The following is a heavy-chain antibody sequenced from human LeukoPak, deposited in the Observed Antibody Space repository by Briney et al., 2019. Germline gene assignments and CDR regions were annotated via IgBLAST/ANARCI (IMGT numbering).Heavy chain of an antibody. J-gene: IGHJ4*02. Sequence: PGGSLRLSCAASGFTFSSYSMNWVRQAPGKGLEWVSAISGSGGSTYYADSVKGRFTISRDNAKNTVYLQLNSLSAEDTAVYYCARGALKAYYCDYWGQGTPVTVSS. CDR3: ARGALKAYYCDY. CDR2: ISGSGGST. CDR1: GFTFSSYS. V-gene: IGHV3-23*01.